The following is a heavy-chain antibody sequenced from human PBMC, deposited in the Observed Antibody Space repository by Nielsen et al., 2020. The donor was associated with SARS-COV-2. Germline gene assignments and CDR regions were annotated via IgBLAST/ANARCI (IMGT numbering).Heavy chain of an antibody. V-gene: IGHV3-21*01. J-gene: IGHJ4*02. Sequence: GESLKISCAASGFTFSSYSMNWVRQAPGKGLEWVSSISSSSSYIYYADSVKGRFTISRDNAKNSLYLQMNSLRAEDTAVYYCARDRHCSGGSCYPYYFDYWGQGTLVTVSS. CDR2: ISSSSSYI. CDR3: ARDRHCSGGSCYPYYFDY. D-gene: IGHD2-15*01. CDR1: GFTFSSYS.